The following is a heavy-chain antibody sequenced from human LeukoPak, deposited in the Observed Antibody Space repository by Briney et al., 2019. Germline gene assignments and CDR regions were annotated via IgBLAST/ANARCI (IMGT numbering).Heavy chain of an antibody. J-gene: IGHJ4*02. CDR3: AREDYSNYVLDY. Sequence: SETLSLTCTVSGGSISSHYWSWIRQPPGKGLEWIGYIYYSGSTNYNPSLKSRVTISVDTSKNQFSLKLSSVTVADTAVYYCAREDYSNYVLDYWGQGTLVTVSS. CDR2: IYYSGST. V-gene: IGHV4-59*11. CDR1: GGSISSHY. D-gene: IGHD4-11*01.